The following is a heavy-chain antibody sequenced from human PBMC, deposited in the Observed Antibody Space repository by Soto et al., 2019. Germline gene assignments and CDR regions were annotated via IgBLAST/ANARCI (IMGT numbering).Heavy chain of an antibody. Sequence: GASVKVSCKASGYTFTSYYMHWVRQAPGKGLEWMGIINPSGGSTSYAQKFQGRVTMTRDTSTSTVYMELSSLRSEDTAEYYCARVGYGDYVHYWGQGTLVTVSS. J-gene: IGHJ4*02. D-gene: IGHD4-17*01. CDR2: INPSGGST. CDR1: GYTFTSYY. V-gene: IGHV1-46*01. CDR3: ARVGYGDYVHY.